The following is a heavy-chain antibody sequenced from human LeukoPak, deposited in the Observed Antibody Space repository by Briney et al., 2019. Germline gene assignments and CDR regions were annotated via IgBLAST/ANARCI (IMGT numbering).Heavy chain of an antibody. CDR1: RFTFSSYG. CDR2: ISHTSSTI. J-gene: IGHJ6*03. V-gene: IGHV3-48*01. CDR3: ARGARFAIFGVVKGYMDV. Sequence: GGSLRLSCAASRFTFSSYGMHWVRQAPGKGLEWVSYISHTSSTIYYADSVKGRFTISRDNAKSSLYLQMNSLRAEDTAVYYCARGARFAIFGVVKGYMDVWGKGTTVTVSS. D-gene: IGHD3-3*01.